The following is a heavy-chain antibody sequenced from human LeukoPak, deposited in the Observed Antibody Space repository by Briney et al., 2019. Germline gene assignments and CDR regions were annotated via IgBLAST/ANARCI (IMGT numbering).Heavy chain of an antibody. J-gene: IGHJ3*02. CDR1: GYTFTNYG. D-gene: IGHD6-19*01. CDR3: ARDSTSGWYSSGNDAFDI. V-gene: IGHV1-18*01. CDR2: ISTYNGNT. Sequence: ASVKVTCKASGYTFTNYGLNWVRQAPGQGLEWMGWISTYNGNTDYAQKLQGRLSMTTDTSTSTASMELRSLTSDDTALYYCARDSTSGWYSSGNDAFDIWGQGTMVTVSS.